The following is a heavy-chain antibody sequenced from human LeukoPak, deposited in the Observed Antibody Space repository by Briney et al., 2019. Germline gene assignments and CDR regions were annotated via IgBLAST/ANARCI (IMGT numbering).Heavy chain of an antibody. CDR2: ISGSSGSST. Sequence: QPGGSLRLSCAASGFIFSNYAMYWVRQAPGKGLEWVSAISGSSGSSTFYADSVKGRFTISRDNSKNTLYLQMNSLRAEDTAVYYCARGKWELRWGQGTLVTVSS. J-gene: IGHJ4*02. CDR1: GFIFSNYA. V-gene: IGHV3-23*01. CDR3: ARGKWELR. D-gene: IGHD1-26*01.